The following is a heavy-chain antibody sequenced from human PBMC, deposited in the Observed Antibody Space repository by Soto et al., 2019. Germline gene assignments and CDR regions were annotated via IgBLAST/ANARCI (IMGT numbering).Heavy chain of an antibody. J-gene: IGHJ6*02. Sequence: GGSLRLSCAASGFIVSSNYMSWVRQAPGKGLEWVSVIYSGGYTYYADSVKGRFTISRDDSKNTLYLLMNSLRAEDTAIYYCAREDYGMDVWGQGTTVTVSS. CDR3: AREDYGMDV. V-gene: IGHV3-53*01. CDR2: IYSGGYT. CDR1: GFIVSSNY.